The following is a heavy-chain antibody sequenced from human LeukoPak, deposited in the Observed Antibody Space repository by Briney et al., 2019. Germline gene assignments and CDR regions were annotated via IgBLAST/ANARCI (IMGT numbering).Heavy chain of an antibody. Sequence: SETLSLTCTVSGGXISSYYWTWIRQPPGKGLEWIGYIYYSGRSDYNPSLTSRVTMSIDTSNNQFSLKLSSVTAADTAVYYCARQNGGYDLGPLDYWGQGTLVTVSS. D-gene: IGHD5-12*01. J-gene: IGHJ4*02. CDR3: ARQNGGYDLGPLDY. V-gene: IGHV4-59*01. CDR2: IYYSGRS. CDR1: GGXISSYY.